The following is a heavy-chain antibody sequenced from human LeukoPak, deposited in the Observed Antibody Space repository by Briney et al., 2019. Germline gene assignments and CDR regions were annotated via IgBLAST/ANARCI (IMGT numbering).Heavy chain of an antibody. CDR2: INPNSGGT. J-gene: IGHJ5*02. Sequence: ASVKVSCKASGYTFTGYYMHWVRQAPGQGLEWMGWINPNSGGTNYAQNFQGRVTMTRDTSTSTAYMELSRLRSDDTALYYCARAPPRGSGSPPRFDHWGQGTLVTVSS. CDR1: GYTFTGYY. CDR3: ARAPPRGSGSPPRFDH. V-gene: IGHV1-2*02. D-gene: IGHD3-10*01.